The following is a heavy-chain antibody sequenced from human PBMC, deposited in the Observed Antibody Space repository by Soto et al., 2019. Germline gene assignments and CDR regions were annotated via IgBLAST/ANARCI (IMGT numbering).Heavy chain of an antibody. J-gene: IGHJ6*02. CDR1: GDSVSSNSAA. D-gene: IGHD5-18*01. CDR3: ARLGYSYGYYYYGMDV. CDR2: TYYRSKWYN. Sequence: SQTLSLTCAISGDSVSSNSAAWNWIRQSPSRGPEWLGRTYYRSKWYNDYAVSVKSRITINPDTSKNQFSLQLNSVTPEDTAVYYCARLGYSYGYYYYGMDVWGQGTTVTVSS. V-gene: IGHV6-1*01.